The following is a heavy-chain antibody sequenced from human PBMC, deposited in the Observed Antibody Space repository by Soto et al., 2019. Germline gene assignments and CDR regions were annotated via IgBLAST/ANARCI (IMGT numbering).Heavy chain of an antibody. D-gene: IGHD6-13*01. V-gene: IGHV3-53*01. CDR3: ARCLYSSSWGAFDI. CDR1: GFTVSSNY. Sequence: GGSLRLSCAASGFTVSSNYMSWVRQAPGKGLEWVSVIYSGGSTYYADSVKGRYTISRDNSKNTLYLQMNSLRAEDTAVYYCARCLYSSSWGAFDIWGQGTMVTVSS. J-gene: IGHJ3*02. CDR2: IYSGGST.